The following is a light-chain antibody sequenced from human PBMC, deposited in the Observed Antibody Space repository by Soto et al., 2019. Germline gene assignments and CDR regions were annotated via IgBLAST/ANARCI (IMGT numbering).Light chain of an antibody. CDR3: QQYNNWPRGT. J-gene: IGKJ1*01. V-gene: IGKV3-15*01. CDR1: QSVSSD. Sequence: EIVMTQSPATLSVSPGERATLSCRASQSVSSDLAWYQQKPGQAPRLLIYGASTRATGIPASFSGSGSGTEFTLTISSLQSEDFAVYYCQQYNNWPRGTFGQGTKVDIK. CDR2: GAS.